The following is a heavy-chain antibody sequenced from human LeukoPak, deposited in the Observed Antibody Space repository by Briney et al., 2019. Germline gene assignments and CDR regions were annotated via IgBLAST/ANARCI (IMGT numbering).Heavy chain of an antibody. V-gene: IGHV4-39*01. CDR3: ASTMVRGVIIRF. D-gene: IGHD3-10*01. CDR2: IYYSGST. CDR1: GGSISSSSYY. Sequence: SETLSLTCTVSGGSISSSSYYWGWIRQPPGKGLEWIGSIYYSGSTYYNPSLKSRVTISVDTSKNQFSPKLSSVTAADTAVYYCASTMVRGVIIRFWGQGTLVTVSS. J-gene: IGHJ4*02.